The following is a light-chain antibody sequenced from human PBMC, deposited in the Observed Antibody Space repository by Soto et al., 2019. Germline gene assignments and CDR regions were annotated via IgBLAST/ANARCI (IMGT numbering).Light chain of an antibody. J-gene: IGLJ2*01. CDR3: QTWGTGIVI. Sequence: QLVLTQSPSASASLGASVKLTCTLSSGHSTYAIAWHQQQPEKGPRFLMKLNSDGSHNRGDGIPDRFSGSSSGAERYLSISGLQSEDEAEYYCQTWGTGIVILGGGTKVTVL. CDR2: LNSDGSH. CDR1: SGHSTYA. V-gene: IGLV4-69*01.